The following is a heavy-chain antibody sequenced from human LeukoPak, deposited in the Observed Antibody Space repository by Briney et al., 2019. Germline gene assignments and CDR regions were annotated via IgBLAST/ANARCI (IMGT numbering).Heavy chain of an antibody. CDR2: IDHTENT. D-gene: IGHD2-2*03. J-gene: IGHJ4*02. CDR1: GGSFSGYY. V-gene: IGHV4-34*01. Sequence: SETLSLTCAVYGGSFSGYYWSWIRQPPGRGLEWIGEIDHTENTNYNPSLKSRVTISVDTSKNQFSLKLNSVTAADTAVYYCARVGGYCSSASCYVFDYWGQGTLVTVSS. CDR3: ARVGGYCSSASCYVFDY.